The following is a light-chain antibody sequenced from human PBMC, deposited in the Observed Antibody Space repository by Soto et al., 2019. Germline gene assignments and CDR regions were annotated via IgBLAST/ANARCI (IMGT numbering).Light chain of an antibody. Sequence: QPVLTQSPSASASLGASVKLTCTLSSGHSSYAIAWHQQQPEKGPRYLMKFNSDGSHSKGDGIPDRFSGSSSGAERYLTISSLQSEDEADYYCQTWGTGIWVFGGGTQLTVL. CDR2: FNSDGSH. CDR3: QTWGTGIWV. CDR1: SGHSSYA. V-gene: IGLV4-69*01. J-gene: IGLJ3*02.